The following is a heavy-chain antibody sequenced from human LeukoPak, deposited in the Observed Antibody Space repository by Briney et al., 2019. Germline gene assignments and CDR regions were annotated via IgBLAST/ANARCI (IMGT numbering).Heavy chain of an antibody. J-gene: IGHJ4*02. CDR2: IYYSGST. D-gene: IGHD3-10*01. V-gene: IGHV4-59*01. Sequence: PSETLSLTCTVSGGSISSYYWSWIRQPPGKGLEWIGCIYYSGSTNYNPSLKSRVTISVDTSKNQFSLKLSSVTAADTAVYYCARFAYGLPWYFDYWGQGTLVTVSS. CDR1: GGSISSYY. CDR3: ARFAYGLPWYFDY.